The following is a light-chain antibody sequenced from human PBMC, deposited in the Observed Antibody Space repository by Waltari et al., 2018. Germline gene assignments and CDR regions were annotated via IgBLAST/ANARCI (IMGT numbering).Light chain of an antibody. CDR2: LTR. CDR1: SLKTSS. CDR3: HSRDGSGNTHNV. V-gene: IGLV3-19*01. J-gene: IGLJ1*01. Sequence: SSELTQVPAVSVALGQTVTITCQGDSLKTSSANWYQQKPGQAPSLVLYLTRRRPSGIPDRISGTSSGTTASLTIAEVHADDEADDYCHSRDGSGNTHNVVGPGTKVTVL.